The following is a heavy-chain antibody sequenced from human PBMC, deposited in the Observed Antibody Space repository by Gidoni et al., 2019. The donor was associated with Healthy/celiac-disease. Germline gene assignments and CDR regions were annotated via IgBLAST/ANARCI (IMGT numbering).Heavy chain of an antibody. CDR3: ARDFRRYYDN. V-gene: IGHV4-61*02. CDR2: IYTSGST. J-gene: IGHJ4*02. Sequence: QVQLQESGPGLVTPSQTLSLTCTVSGGSISSGSYYWSWIRQPAGKGLEWIGRIYTSGSTNYNPSLKSRVTISVDTSKNQFSLKLSSVTAADTAVYYCARDFRRYYDNWGQGTQVTVSS. CDR1: GGSISSGSYY.